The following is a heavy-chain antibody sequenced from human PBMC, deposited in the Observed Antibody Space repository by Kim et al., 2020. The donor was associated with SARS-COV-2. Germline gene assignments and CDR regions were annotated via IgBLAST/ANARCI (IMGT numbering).Heavy chain of an antibody. Sequence: SETLSLTCTVSGDSISSGGYYWSWIRQHPGKGLEWIGYIYHSGSSYYNPSLKSRVTISVDTSKNQFSLKLSSVTAADTAVYYCARDYGGYEHFDYWGQGTLVTVSS. CDR1: GDSISSGGYY. CDR3: ARDYGGYEHFDY. CDR2: IYHSGSS. J-gene: IGHJ4*02. D-gene: IGHD5-12*01. V-gene: IGHV4-31*03.